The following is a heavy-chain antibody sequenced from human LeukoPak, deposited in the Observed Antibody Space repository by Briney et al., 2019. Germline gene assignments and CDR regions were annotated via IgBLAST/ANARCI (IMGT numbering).Heavy chain of an antibody. Sequence: PSQTLPLTCTVSGGSISSGGYYWSWIRQPPGKGLEWIGYIYHSGSTYYNPSLKRRVTISIDTSKNQFSLRLNSVTAADTAVYYCASGYDPGTFYYYMDVWGKGTTVSVSS. CDR3: ASGYDPGTFYYYMDV. D-gene: IGHD6-13*01. CDR1: GGSISSGGYY. V-gene: IGHV4-30-2*02. J-gene: IGHJ6*03. CDR2: IYHSGST.